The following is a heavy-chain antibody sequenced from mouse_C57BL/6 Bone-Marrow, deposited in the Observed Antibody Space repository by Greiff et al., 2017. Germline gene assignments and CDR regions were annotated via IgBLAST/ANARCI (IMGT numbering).Heavy chain of an antibody. CDR2: ISSGGSYT. V-gene: IGHV5-6-4*01. D-gene: IGHD1-1*01. CDR3: TRDYYGSSGPYYAMDY. J-gene: IGHJ4*01. CDR1: GFTFSSYT. Sequence: EVKLMESGGGLVKPGGSLKLSCAASGFTFSSYTMSWVRQTPEKRLEWVATISSGGSYTYYPDSVKGRFTISRDNAKNTLYLQMSSLKSEDTAMYYCTRDYYGSSGPYYAMDYWGQGTSVTVSS.